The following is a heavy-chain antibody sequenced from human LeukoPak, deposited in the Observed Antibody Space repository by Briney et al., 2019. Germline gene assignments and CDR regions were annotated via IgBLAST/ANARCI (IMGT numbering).Heavy chain of an antibody. D-gene: IGHD2-21*02. CDR2: IYYSGST. CDR1: GGSISSYY. Sequence: SETLSLTCTVSGGSISSYYWSWIRQPPGKGLEWIGYIYYSGSTNHIPSLKSRVTISVDTSKNQFSLKLSSVTAADTAVYYCARSLVTGLGWYFDLWGRGTLVTVSS. V-gene: IGHV4-59*08. J-gene: IGHJ2*01. CDR3: ARSLVTGLGWYFDL.